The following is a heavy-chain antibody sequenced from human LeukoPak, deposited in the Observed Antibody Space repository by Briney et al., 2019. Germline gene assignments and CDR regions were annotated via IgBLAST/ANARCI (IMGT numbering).Heavy chain of an antibody. CDR1: GGSISSSSYY. V-gene: IGHV4-39*07. CDR2: IYYSGST. CDR3: ARGDSGYDRNFDY. D-gene: IGHD5-12*01. J-gene: IGHJ4*02. Sequence: SETLSLTCTVSGGSISSSSYYWGWIRQPPGKGLEWIGSIYYSGSTYYNPSLKSRVTISVDTSKNQFSLKLSSVTAADTAVYYCARGDSGYDRNFDYWGQGTLVTVSS.